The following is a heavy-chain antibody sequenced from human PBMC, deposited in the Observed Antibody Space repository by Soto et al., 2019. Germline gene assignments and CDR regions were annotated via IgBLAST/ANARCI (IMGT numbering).Heavy chain of an antibody. J-gene: IGHJ4*02. CDR1: GYTFTSYA. D-gene: IGHD1-26*01. V-gene: IGHV1-3*01. CDR3: ARGLGLYYFDY. Sequence: QVQLVQSGAEVKKPGASVKVYCKASGYTFTSYAMHWVRQAPGQRLEWMGWINAANGNTKYSQKFQGRVTITRDTSASTTYIELSSLRSEDTAVYYCARGLGLYYFDYWGQGTLVTVSS. CDR2: INAANGNT.